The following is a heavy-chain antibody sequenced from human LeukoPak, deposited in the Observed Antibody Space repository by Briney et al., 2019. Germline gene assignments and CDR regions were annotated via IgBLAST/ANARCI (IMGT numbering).Heavy chain of an antibody. D-gene: IGHD3-22*01. V-gene: IGHV4-59*01. CDR1: DGSISSYY. CDR2: IYYSGST. CDR3: GAGGSGYSIG. Sequence: SETLSLTCTVSDGSISSYYWSWIRQPPGKGLEWIGYIYYSGSTNYNPSLKSRVTISVDTSKNQFSLKLSSVTAADTAVYYCGAGGSGYSIGWGQGTLVTVSS. J-gene: IGHJ4*02.